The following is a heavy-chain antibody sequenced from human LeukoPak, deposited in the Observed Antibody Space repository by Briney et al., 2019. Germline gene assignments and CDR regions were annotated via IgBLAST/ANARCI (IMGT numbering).Heavy chain of an antibody. V-gene: IGHV1-18*01. Sequence: ASVKVSCKASGYTFTSYGISWVRQAPGQGLEWMGWISAYNGNTNYAQKLQGRVTMTTDTSTSTAYMKLRSLRSDDTAVYYCARRQGSSWRYYFDYWGQGTLVTVSS. CDR2: ISAYNGNT. CDR3: ARRQGSSWRYYFDY. D-gene: IGHD6-13*01. J-gene: IGHJ4*02. CDR1: GYTFTSYG.